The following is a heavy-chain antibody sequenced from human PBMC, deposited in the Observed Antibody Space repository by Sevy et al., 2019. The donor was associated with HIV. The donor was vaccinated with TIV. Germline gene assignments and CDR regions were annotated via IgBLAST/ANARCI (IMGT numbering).Heavy chain of an antibody. CDR2: ISFDGSDK. Sequence: GGSLRLSCAASGFIFSTYGIHWVRQAPGKGLEWVAVISFDGSDKYYADYVRGRLTISRDNSKNTLYLQMNSRRVEDTAIYYCAKMQGGSYNYYGMDVWGQGTTVTVSS. V-gene: IGHV3-30*18. J-gene: IGHJ6*02. CDR3: AKMQGGSYNYYGMDV. D-gene: IGHD1-26*01. CDR1: GFIFSTYG.